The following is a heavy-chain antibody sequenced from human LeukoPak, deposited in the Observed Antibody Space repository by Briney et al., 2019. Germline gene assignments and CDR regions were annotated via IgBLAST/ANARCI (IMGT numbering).Heavy chain of an antibody. D-gene: IGHD6-13*01. CDR2: INWNGGST. J-gene: IGHJ4*02. CDR1: SFTFSSYV. CDR3: ARGPGVIKGIAAAGDFDY. Sequence: GGSLRLSCGASSFTFSSYVMSWVRQAPGKGLEWVSGINWNGGSTGYADSVKGRFTISRDNSKNTLYLQMNSLRAEDTAVYYCARGPGVIKGIAAAGDFDYWGQGTLVTVSS. V-gene: IGHV3-20*04.